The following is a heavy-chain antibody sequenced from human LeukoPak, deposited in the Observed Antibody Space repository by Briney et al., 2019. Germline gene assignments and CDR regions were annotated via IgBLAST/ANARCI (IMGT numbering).Heavy chain of an antibody. CDR2: ISSSGSTI. V-gene: IGHV3-48*04. J-gene: IGHJ4*02. Sequence: GGSLRLSCAASGFTFSTYAVNWVRQAPGKGLEWVSYISSSGSTIYYADSVKGRFTISRDNAKNSLYLQMNSLRAEDTAVYYCASLLYYDSSGLGYWGQGTLVTVSS. CDR1: GFTFSTYA. D-gene: IGHD3-22*01. CDR3: ASLLYYDSSGLGY.